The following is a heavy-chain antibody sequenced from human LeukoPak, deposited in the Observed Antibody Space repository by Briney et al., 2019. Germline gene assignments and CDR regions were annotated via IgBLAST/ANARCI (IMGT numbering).Heavy chain of an antibody. J-gene: IGHJ4*02. CDR3: ARSNQADDY. CDR2: INPGGSSI. V-gene: IGHV3-74*01. D-gene: IGHD1-14*01. CDR1: GFTFSSYW. Sequence: GGSLRLSCAASGFTFSSYWMHWVRQVPGKGLVWVARINPGGSSITYADSVKGRLTIPRDNAKNTLYLQMDSLRAEDTGVYYCARSNQADDYWGQGTLVTVSS.